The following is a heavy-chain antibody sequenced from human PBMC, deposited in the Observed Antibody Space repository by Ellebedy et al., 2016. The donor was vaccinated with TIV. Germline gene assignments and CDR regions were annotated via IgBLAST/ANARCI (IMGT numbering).Heavy chain of an antibody. CDR1: EFTFSSYA. CDR2: IDGSGGFI. CDR3: ARVSSGSYKTDFDY. J-gene: IGHJ4*02. D-gene: IGHD1-26*01. Sequence: GESLKISCAASEFTFSSYAMNWVRQAPGKELEWVSYIDGSGGFIKYADSVKGRFTISRENAKNSLYLQMNSLRAEDTDVYYCARVSSGSYKTDFDYWGQGILVTVSS. V-gene: IGHV3-21*01.